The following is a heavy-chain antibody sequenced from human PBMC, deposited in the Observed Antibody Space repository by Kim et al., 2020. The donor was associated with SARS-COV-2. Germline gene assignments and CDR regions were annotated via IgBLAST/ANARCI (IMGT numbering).Heavy chain of an antibody. J-gene: IGHJ4*02. CDR2: IYYSGST. D-gene: IGHD2-2*01. CDR1: GGSISSGGYY. Sequence: SETLSLTCTVSGGSISSGGYYWSWIRQHPGKGLEWIGYIYYSGSTYYNPSLKSRVTISVDTSKNQFSLKLSSVTAADTAVYYCAREPESAGYCSSTSCPIDYWGQGTLVTVSS. V-gene: IGHV4-31*03. CDR3: AREPESAGYCSSTSCPIDY.